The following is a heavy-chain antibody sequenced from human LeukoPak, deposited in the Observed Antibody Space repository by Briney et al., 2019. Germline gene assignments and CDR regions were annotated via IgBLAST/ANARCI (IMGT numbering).Heavy chain of an antibody. J-gene: IGHJ4*02. CDR3: ARHPLATIFGVVIPQGYYFDY. V-gene: IGHV4-38-2*01. D-gene: IGHD3-3*01. CDR1: GYSISSGYY. CDR2: ICHSGST. Sequence: SGTLTLTCAVSGYSISSGYYWGWIRQPPGKGVEWIGSICHSGSTYYNPSLKSRVTISVDTSKNQFSLKLSSVTAADTAVDYCARHPLATIFGVVIPQGYYFDYWGQGTLVTVSS.